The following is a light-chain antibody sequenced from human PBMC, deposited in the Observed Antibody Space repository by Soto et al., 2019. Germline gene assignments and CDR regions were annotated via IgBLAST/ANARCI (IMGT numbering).Light chain of an antibody. V-gene: IGLV1-40*01. Sequence: QSVLTQPPSVSGAPGQRVTISCTGSSSNIGAGYDVHWYQQLPGTAPKLLIYGNSNRPSGVPDRFSGSKSGTSASLAITGLQAEDEADYYCQSYDSSPSGSVVFGGGTQVTVL. CDR2: GNS. CDR3: QSYDSSPSGSVV. J-gene: IGLJ2*01. CDR1: SSNIGAGYD.